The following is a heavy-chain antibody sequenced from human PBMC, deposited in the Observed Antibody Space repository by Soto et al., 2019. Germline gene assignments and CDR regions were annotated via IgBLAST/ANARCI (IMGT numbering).Heavy chain of an antibody. Sequence: ASVHVSCQSSGYTFIGYDIHWVRQAPGQGLEWMGWIKPNSGSTNYAQKFQGRVTMTKDTSISTTYMDLSRLRSDDTAVYYWARYCSSVSCYEEIWGQGTMVTVSS. J-gene: IGHJ3*01. V-gene: IGHV1-2*02. CDR3: ARYCSSVSCYEEI. CDR2: IKPNSGST. CDR1: GYTFIGYD. D-gene: IGHD2-15*01.